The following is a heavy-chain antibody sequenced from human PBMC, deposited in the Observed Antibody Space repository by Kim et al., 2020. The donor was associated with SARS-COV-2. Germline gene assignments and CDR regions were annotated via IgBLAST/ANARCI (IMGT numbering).Heavy chain of an antibody. Sequence: ASVKVSCKASGYTFTGYYMHWVRQAPGQGLEWMGWINPNSGGTNYAQKFQGWVTMTRDTSISTAYMELSRLRSDDTAVYYCARGGYSSSWSSYYYGMDVWGQGTTVTVSS. CDR2: INPNSGGT. CDR1: GYTFTGYY. V-gene: IGHV1-2*04. J-gene: IGHJ6*02. D-gene: IGHD6-13*01. CDR3: ARGGYSSSWSSYYYGMDV.